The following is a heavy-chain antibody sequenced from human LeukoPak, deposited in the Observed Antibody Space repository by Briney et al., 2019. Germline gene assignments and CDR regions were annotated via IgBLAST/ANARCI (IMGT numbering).Heavy chain of an antibody. V-gene: IGHV1-8*01. CDR1: GYTFTSYD. J-gene: IGHJ4*02. CDR2: MNPNSGNT. Sequence: ASVKVSCKASGYTFTSYDIHWVRQATGQGLEWMGWMNPNSGNTGYAQKFQGRVTMTRNTSISTAYMELSSLRSEDTAVYYCARGGGRVTAIQDWGQGTLVTVSS. D-gene: IGHD2-21*02. CDR3: ARGGGRVTAIQD.